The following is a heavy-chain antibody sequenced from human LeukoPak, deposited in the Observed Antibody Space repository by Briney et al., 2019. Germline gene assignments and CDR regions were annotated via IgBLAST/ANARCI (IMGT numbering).Heavy chain of an antibody. Sequence: SVKVSCKASGGTFSGYAINWVRQAPGQGLEWMGGIIPIFGTANYVQKFQGRVTITTDESTSTAYMELSSLRSEDTAVYYCARVSGSSSYWYFDLWGRGTLVTVSS. CDR2: IIPIFGTA. CDR3: ARVSGSSSYWYFDL. D-gene: IGHD6-6*01. V-gene: IGHV1-69*05. CDR1: GGTFSGYA. J-gene: IGHJ2*01.